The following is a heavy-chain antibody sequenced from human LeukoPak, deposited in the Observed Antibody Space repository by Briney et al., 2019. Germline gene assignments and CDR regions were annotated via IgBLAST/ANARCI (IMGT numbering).Heavy chain of an antibody. D-gene: IGHD2-15*01. Sequence: GGSLRLSCAASGFTFSSYSMNWVRQAPGKGLEWVSSISSSSSYIYYADSVKGRFTISRDNAKNSLYLQMNSLRAEDTAVYYCAKVSPGYCSGGSCPYYFDYWGQGTLVTVSS. V-gene: IGHV3-21*04. CDR3: AKVSPGYCSGGSCPYYFDY. J-gene: IGHJ4*02. CDR2: ISSSSSYI. CDR1: GFTFSSYS.